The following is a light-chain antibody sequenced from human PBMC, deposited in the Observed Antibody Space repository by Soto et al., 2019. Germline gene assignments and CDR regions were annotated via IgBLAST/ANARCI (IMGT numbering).Light chain of an antibody. CDR3: QHYGWSSLIT. CDR2: GAS. CDR1: QNVGSNY. J-gene: IGKJ5*01. V-gene: IGKV3-20*01. Sequence: EVVLTQSPGTLSLSPGERATLSCRAGQNVGSNYLAWYQQKPGQAPRLLIYGASSSATGIPDRFSGSGSGTDFSLTISRLEPEDFAVYYCQHYGWSSLITFGQGTRLEMK.